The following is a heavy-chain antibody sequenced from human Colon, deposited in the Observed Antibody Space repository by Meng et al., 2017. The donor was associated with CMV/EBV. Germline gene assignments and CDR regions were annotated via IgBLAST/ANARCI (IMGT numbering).Heavy chain of an antibody. CDR2: IDAHCRDT. CDR1: WYPFCGFY. Sequence: VSCPSPWYPFCGFYLHCVRLAPGHGLDVVGRIDAHCRDTKKFQDRVTMTTDTSISTAYMELSSLTSGDTAVYYCARGNWGSRYFDLWGRGTLVTVSS. CDR3: ARGNWGSRYFDL. V-gene: IGHV1-2*06. J-gene: IGHJ2*01. D-gene: IGHD7-27*01.